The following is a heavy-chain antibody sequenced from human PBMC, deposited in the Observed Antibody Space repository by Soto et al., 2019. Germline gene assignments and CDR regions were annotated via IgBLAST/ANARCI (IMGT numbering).Heavy chain of an antibody. CDR3: ARAPDY. J-gene: IGHJ4*02. Sequence: QLPLQASGSGLVKPSQTLSLTCAVSGGSISSGGYSWGWIRQPPGKGLEWIGYIYHSGSTYYNPSLKSRVTISVDRSKNQFSLKLSSVTAADTAVYYCARAPDYWGQGTLVTVSS. CDR1: GGSISSGGYS. V-gene: IGHV4-30-2*01. CDR2: IYHSGST.